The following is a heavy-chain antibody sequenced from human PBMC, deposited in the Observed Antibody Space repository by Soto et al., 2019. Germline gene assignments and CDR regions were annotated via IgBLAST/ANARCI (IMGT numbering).Heavy chain of an antibody. CDR2: IYYSGST. CDR1: GDAISSGGYY. Sequence: SETLSLTCTVSGDAISSGGYYWTWIRQHPGKGLEWIGYIYYSGSTYYNPSLKSRVTISVDRSKNQFSLKLSSVTAADTAVYYCARENNVLPGGYFDYWGQGTLVTVSS. J-gene: IGHJ4*02. CDR3: ARENNVLPGGYFDY. V-gene: IGHV4-31*03. D-gene: IGHD3-10*01.